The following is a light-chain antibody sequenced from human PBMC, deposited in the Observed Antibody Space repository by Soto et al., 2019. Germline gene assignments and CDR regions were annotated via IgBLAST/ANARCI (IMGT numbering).Light chain of an antibody. CDR2: GAS. J-gene: IGKJ5*01. Sequence: EIVLTQSPGTLSLSPGERATLSCRASQSVSSSYLAWYQQKPGQAPRLLIYGASSRATGIPDRFSGSGSGKNFTFTISRLGPEVFEVYYCQKYGSSPWTPLGQGTRREIK. V-gene: IGKV3-20*01. CDR3: QKYGSSPWTP. CDR1: QSVSSSY.